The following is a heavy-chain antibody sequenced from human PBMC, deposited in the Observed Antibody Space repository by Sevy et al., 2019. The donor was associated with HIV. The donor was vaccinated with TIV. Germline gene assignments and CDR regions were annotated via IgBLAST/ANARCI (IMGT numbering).Heavy chain of an antibody. CDR2: IGTAGDT. J-gene: IGHJ3*02. D-gene: IGHD1-26*01. Sequence: GGSLRLSCAASGFTFSRYDMLWVRQATGKGLEWVSSIGTAGDTYYPGSVKVRFTISRENAKKSLYLQMNSLRAGDTAVYYCARGTRYSGSYYLGDDAFDIWGQGTMVTVSS. V-gene: IGHV3-13*01. CDR1: GFTFSRYD. CDR3: ARGTRYSGSYYLGDDAFDI.